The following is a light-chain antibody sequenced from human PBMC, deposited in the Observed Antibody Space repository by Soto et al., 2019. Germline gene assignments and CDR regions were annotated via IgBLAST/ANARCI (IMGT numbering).Light chain of an antibody. CDR3: CCASLGSKALV. CDR1: STDIVSYNL. V-gene: IGLV2-23*02. Sequence: QSAPTQPASVSGSPGQSITISCSGTSTDIVSYNLVSWYQQLPGKAPTLIISAVSERPSGVSDRFSGSKSGDTASLTISGLQAEDEADYYCCCASLGSKALVFGGGTKVTVL. J-gene: IGLJ2*01. CDR2: AVS.